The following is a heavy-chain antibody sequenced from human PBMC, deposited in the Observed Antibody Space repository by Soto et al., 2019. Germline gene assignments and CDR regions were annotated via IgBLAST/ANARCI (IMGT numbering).Heavy chain of an antibody. J-gene: IGHJ4*02. CDR2: IITIFGTT. Sequence: QVQLLQSGAVVKKPWSSVKVSCKASGGTLSSYAISWVLQAPGQGLDWMGGIITIFGTTNYAQKFQGRVTINADEFTSTASMALRSLRPADTAIYICTRALLPAVFLGPDSWGRGTRVTVSA. V-gene: IGHV1-69*12. D-gene: IGHD2-2*01. CDR1: GGTLSSYA. CDR3: TRALLPAVFLGPDS.